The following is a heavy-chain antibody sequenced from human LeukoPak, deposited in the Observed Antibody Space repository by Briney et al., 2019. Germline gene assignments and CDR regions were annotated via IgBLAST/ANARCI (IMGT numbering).Heavy chain of an antibody. CDR3: ARHVNLRYYYYMDV. Sequence: SETLSLTCAVYGGSFSDYYWSWIRQPPGKGLEWIGEINHSGSTNYNPSLKSRVTISVDTSKNQFSLKLSSVTAADTAVYYCARHVNLRYYYYMDVWGKGTTVTISS. V-gene: IGHV4-34*01. D-gene: IGHD3-10*02. CDR1: GGSFSDYY. CDR2: INHSGST. J-gene: IGHJ6*03.